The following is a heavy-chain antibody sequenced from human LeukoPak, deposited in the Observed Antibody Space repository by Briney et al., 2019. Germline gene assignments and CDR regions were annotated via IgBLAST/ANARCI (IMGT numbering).Heavy chain of an antibody. CDR1: GGSISSYY. D-gene: IGHD5-12*01. V-gene: IGHV4-4*07. Sequence: SETLSLTCTVSGGSISSYYWSWIRQPAGKGLEWIGRIYTSGSTNYNPSLKSRVTMSVDTSKNQFSLKLSSVTAADTAVYYCARDGRLRDAPRYFDYWGQGTLVTVSS. CDR3: ARDGRLRDAPRYFDY. J-gene: IGHJ4*02. CDR2: IYTSGST.